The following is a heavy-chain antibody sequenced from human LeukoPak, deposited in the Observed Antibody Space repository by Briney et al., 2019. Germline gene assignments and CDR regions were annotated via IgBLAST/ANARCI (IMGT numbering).Heavy chain of an antibody. CDR3: ARGRRQLHD. CDR1: GCTFNSYS. J-gene: IGHJ4*02. D-gene: IGHD2-2*01. V-gene: IGHV3-21*01. CDR2: ISSSSSYV. Sequence: PGGSLRVSCAASGCTFNSYSMNWVRQAQGKGLEWVSSISSSSSYVYYADSVKGRFTISRDNAKNSLYLQMNSLRAEDTAVYYCARGRRQLHDWGQGTLVTVSS.